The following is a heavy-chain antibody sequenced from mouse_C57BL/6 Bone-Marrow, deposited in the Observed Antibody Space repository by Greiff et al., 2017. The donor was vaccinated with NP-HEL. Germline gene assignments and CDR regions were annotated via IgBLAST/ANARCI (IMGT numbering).Heavy chain of an antibody. J-gene: IGHJ3*01. CDR2: IYPRSGNT. D-gene: IGHD1-1*01. Sequence: VQLQQSGAELARPGASVKLSCKASGYTFTSYGISWVKQRTGQGLEWIGEIYPRSGNTYYNEKFKGKATLTADKSSSTAYMELRSLTSEDAAVYFCARSGFIKCSWFAYWGQGTLVTVSA. V-gene: IGHV1-81*01. CDR3: ARSGFIKCSWFAY. CDR1: GYTFTSYG.